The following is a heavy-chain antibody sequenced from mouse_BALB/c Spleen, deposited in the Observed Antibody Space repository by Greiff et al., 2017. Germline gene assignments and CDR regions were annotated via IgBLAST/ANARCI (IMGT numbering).Heavy chain of an antibody. D-gene: IGHD1-1*01. CDR1: GYSITSDYA. CDR2: ISYSGST. V-gene: IGHV3-2*02. Sequence: EVKLEESGPGLVKPSQSLSLTCTVTGYSITSDYAWNWIRQFPGNKLEWMGYISYSGSTSYNPSLKSRISITRDTSKNQFFLQLNSVTTEDTATYYCASITTVVAYYAMDYWGQGTSVTVSS. CDR3: ASITTVVAYYAMDY. J-gene: IGHJ4*01.